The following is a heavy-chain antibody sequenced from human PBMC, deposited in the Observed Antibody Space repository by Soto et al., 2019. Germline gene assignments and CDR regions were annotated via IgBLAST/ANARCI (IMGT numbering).Heavy chain of an antibody. CDR1: GFAFSTYS. J-gene: IGHJ4*02. V-gene: IGHV3-33*06. CDR2: ILFDGSDK. Sequence: GGSLRLSCAASGFAFSTYSMHWVRQAPGKGLEWVAIILFDGSDKYYADSVRGRFTISRDNFKNTLYLQMNSLRAEDTAVYYCVKDNPSLDYWGQGTLVTVSS. CDR3: VKDNPSLDY.